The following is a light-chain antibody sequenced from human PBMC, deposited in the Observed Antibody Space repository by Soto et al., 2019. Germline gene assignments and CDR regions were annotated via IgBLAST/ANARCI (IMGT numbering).Light chain of an antibody. CDR1: QDISSY. CDR2: DAS. V-gene: IGKV1-33*01. Sequence: DIQMTQSPSSLSASVGDRVTITCQASQDISSYLNWYQQKPGKAPKLLIYDASNLETGVPSRFSGSGSRTDFTFTISSLQPEDIATYYCQQYDNLHTFGGGTKVEIK. J-gene: IGKJ4*01. CDR3: QQYDNLHT.